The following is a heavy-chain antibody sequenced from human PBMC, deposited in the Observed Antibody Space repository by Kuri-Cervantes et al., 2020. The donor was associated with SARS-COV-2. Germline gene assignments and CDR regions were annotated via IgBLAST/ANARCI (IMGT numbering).Heavy chain of an antibody. Sequence: ASVKVSCKASGYTFTGYYMHWVRQAPGQGLEWMRWINPNSGGTNYAQKFQGRVTMTRDKSISTAYMELSRLGSDDTAVYYCARDSSGWHNWFDPWGQGTLVTVSS. CDR1: GYTFTGYY. CDR2: INPNSGGT. D-gene: IGHD6-19*01. CDR3: ARDSSGWHNWFDP. J-gene: IGHJ5*02. V-gene: IGHV1-2*02.